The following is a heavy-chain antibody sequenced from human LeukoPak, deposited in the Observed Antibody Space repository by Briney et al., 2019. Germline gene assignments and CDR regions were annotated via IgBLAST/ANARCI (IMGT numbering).Heavy chain of an antibody. CDR3: CAYKGGSPPI. Sequence: PGGSLRLSCAASGFTFSNYSMNWVRQAPGKGLVWVSYFSRSTSTVYYADSAKGRFTISRDNAKKSLYLQMNSLRAEDTAVYYCCAYKGGSPPIWGKGKMVPVSA. CDR2: FSRSTSTV. J-gene: IGHJ3*02. D-gene: IGHD1-14*01. V-gene: IGHV3-48*01. CDR1: GFTFSNYS.